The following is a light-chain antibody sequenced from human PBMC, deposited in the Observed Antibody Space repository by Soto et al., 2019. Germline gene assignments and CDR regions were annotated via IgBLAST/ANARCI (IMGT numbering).Light chain of an antibody. CDR3: SSYAGSNIPGV. V-gene: IGLV2-8*01. CDR1: RRDIGPYDL. Sequence: ALTHPAPRPGSPGRSPTISCSGTRRDIGPYDLVSWYQQPPAKAPKLMIYEVSKRPSGVPDRFSGSKSGNTASLTVSGLXAEDEAAYYCSSYAGSNIPGVFGTGAKVTVL. J-gene: IGLJ1*01. CDR2: EVS.